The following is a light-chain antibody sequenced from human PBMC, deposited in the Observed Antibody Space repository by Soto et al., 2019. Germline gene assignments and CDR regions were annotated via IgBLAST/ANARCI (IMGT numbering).Light chain of an antibody. J-gene: IGKJ1*01. V-gene: IGKV2-30*01. CDR3: MQYTHWQWT. Sequence: DCVMTVYPLSLPVTLGQPASISSRSSHSLGYSDGGTYLDWFRQRPGQSPRRLIYKVSSRDSGVPDRFSGSGSGTDFTLKISRVEAEDVAVYYCMQYTHWQWTFGQGTKVDIK. CDR1: HSLGYSDGGTY. CDR2: KVS.